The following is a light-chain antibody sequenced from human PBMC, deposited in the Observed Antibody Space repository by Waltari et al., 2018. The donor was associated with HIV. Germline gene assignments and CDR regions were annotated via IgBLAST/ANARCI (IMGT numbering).Light chain of an antibody. J-gene: IGKJ1*01. V-gene: IGKV4-1*01. CDR2: WAS. Sequence: DIVITQSPDPPAVPLCETAPIIRTFCSSALSSSNKKNYLVWYQQKPGQPPKLLIYWASTRESGVPDRFSGSGSGTDFTLTISSLQAEDVAVYYCQQYYSTPWTFGQGTKVEVK. CDR3: QQYYSTPWT. CDR1: SSALSSSNKKNY.